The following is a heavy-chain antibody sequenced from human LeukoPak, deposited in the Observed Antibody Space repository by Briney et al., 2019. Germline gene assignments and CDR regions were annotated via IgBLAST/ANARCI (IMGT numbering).Heavy chain of an antibody. CDR3: ARARYYDILTGYSRRDWFDP. D-gene: IGHD3-9*01. Sequence: SETLSLTCAVYGGSFSGYYWSWIRQPPGKGLEWIGEINHSGSTNYNPSLKSRVTISVDTSKNQFSLKLSSVTAADTAVYYCARARYYDILTGYSRRDWFDPWGQGTLVTVSS. V-gene: IGHV4-34*01. J-gene: IGHJ5*02. CDR1: GGSFSGYY. CDR2: INHSGST.